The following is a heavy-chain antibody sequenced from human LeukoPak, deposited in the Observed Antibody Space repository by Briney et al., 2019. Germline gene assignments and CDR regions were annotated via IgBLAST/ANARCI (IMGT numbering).Heavy chain of an antibody. CDR2: IIPIFGTA. Sequence: GASVKVSCKASGGTFSSYAISWVRQAPGQGLEWMGGIIPIFGTANYAQKFQGRVTITTDESTSTAYMELSSLRSEDTAVYYCARARRYNWNPGKAFDIWGQGTMVTVSS. V-gene: IGHV1-69*05. J-gene: IGHJ3*02. D-gene: IGHD1-20*01. CDR3: ARARRYNWNPGKAFDI. CDR1: GGTFSSYA.